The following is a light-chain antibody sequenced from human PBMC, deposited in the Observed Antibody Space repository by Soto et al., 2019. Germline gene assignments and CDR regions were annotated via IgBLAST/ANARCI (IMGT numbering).Light chain of an antibody. V-gene: IGKV3-20*01. CDR3: QQYGSSPNT. J-gene: IGKJ2*01. CDR2: GAS. CDR1: QSVSSSY. Sequence: EIVLTQSPGTLSFSPGERATLSCRASQSVSSSYLAWYQQKPGQAPRLLIYGASTRATGIPDRFSGRGSGTDFTLTISRLEPEDFAVYYCQQYGSSPNTFGQGTKLEIK.